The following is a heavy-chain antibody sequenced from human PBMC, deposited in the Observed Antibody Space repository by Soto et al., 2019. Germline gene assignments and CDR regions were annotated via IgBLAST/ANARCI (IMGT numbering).Heavy chain of an antibody. CDR1: GGSISSGDYY. J-gene: IGHJ6*02. CDR2: IYYSGST. D-gene: IGHD4-17*01. CDR3: ARDRRSYYYYYGLGV. Sequence: SETLSLTCTVSGGSISSGDYYWSWIRQPPGKGLEWIGHIYYSGSTDYNPSLKSRVTIFVDTSKNQFSLKLSSVTAADTAVYFCARDRRSYYYYYGLGVWGQGTTVTVSS. V-gene: IGHV4-30-4*01.